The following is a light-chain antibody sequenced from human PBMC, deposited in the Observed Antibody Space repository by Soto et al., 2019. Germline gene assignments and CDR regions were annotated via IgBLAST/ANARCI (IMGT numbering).Light chain of an antibody. CDR3: QQSYSTHLT. V-gene: IGKV1-39*01. CDR1: QSISSY. Sequence: DIQMTQSPSSLSASVGDRVTITCRASQSISSYLNWYQQKPGKAPKLLIYAASSLQSGVPSRFSGSASATDFTRTISRLQPEDFATYYCQQSYSTHLTFGQGTRLEIK. J-gene: IGKJ5*01. CDR2: AAS.